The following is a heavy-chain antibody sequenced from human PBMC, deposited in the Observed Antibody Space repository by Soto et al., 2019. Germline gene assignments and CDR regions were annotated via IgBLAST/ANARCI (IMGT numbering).Heavy chain of an antibody. CDR3: ARDRGMVRGVIGYYFGMDV. CDR2: IIPIFGTA. V-gene: IGHV1-69*12. D-gene: IGHD3-10*01. CDR1: GGTFSSYA. J-gene: IGHJ6*02. Sequence: QVQLVQSGAEVKKPGSSVKVSCKASGGTFSSYAISWVRQAPGQGLEWMGGIIPIFGTANYAQKFQGRVTITADESTSTAYMELGSLRSEDTAVYYGARDRGMVRGVIGYYFGMDVWGQGTTVTVSS.